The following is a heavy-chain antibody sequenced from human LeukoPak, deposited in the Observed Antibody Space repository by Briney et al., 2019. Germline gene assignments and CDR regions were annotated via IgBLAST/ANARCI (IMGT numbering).Heavy chain of an antibody. D-gene: IGHD3-22*01. CDR2: ISAYNGRT. CDR1: GYTLTSYG. V-gene: IGHV1-18*01. J-gene: IGHJ4*02. CDR3: ARDRRYYYDSSGYYYPFDY. Sequence: ASVKVSCKASGYTLTSYGISWVRQAPGQGLESMGWISAYNGRTNYAQKLQGRVTMTTDTSTSTGYMELRSLRSDDTAVYYCARDRRYYYDSSGYYYPFDYWGQGTLVTVSS.